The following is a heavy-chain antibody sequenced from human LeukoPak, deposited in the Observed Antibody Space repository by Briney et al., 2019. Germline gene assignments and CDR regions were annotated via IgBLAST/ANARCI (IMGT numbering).Heavy chain of an antibody. Sequence: PGGSLRLSCAASGFTLSSYNMNWVRQAPGKGLEWVSSITSSSNYIYYADSVKGRFTISRDNAKNSLYLQMNSLRAEDTTVYYCARDCWDYGSGCYCGIDYWGQGTLVTVSS. CDR2: ITSSSNYI. CDR1: GFTLSSYN. J-gene: IGHJ4*02. CDR3: ARDCWDYGSGCYCGIDY. V-gene: IGHV3-21*03. D-gene: IGHD3-10*01.